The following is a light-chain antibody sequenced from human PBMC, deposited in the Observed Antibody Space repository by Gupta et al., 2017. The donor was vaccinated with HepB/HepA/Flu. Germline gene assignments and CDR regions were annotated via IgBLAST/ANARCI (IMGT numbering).Light chain of an antibody. V-gene: IGKV3-20*01. Sequence: IVLTQSPGTLSLSPGERATLSCSPSQSVSSSLAWYQQKPGPATRLLIYGVSSRATGIPDRCSGGGSWQVCMPSISRVENEYVALYSGQHDGRPPITFGQGTKVDIK. CDR3: QHDGRPPIT. J-gene: IGKJ3*01. CDR1: QSVSSS. CDR2: GVS.